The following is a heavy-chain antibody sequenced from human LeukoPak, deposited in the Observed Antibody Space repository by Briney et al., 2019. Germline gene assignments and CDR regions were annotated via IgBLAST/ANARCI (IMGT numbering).Heavy chain of an antibody. Sequence: PGRTLRLSRAASGFTFSSYAMSWVRQAPGKGLEGVSAISGSGGSTYYADSVKGRLTISRDNSKNTLYLQMNSLRAEDTAVYYCAKDPRGPVVNAGWFDPWGQGTLVTVSS. D-gene: IGHD2-21*01. V-gene: IGHV3-23*01. J-gene: IGHJ5*02. CDR1: GFTFSSYA. CDR2: ISGSGGST. CDR3: AKDPRGPVVNAGWFDP.